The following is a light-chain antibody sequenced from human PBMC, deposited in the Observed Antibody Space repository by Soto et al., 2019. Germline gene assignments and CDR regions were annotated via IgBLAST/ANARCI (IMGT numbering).Light chain of an antibody. J-gene: IGKJ4*01. CDR3: QQTSSFPLT. CDR1: QGLVNW. Sequence: DIQVTQSPSSVSASVGDRVTITCRASQGLVNWLAWYQQKPGKAPKLLIYASSSFQSGVPSRLSGSGSGTEFTLTISSLQPEDFATYYCQQTSSFPLTFGGGTKVEIK. V-gene: IGKV1-12*01. CDR2: ASS.